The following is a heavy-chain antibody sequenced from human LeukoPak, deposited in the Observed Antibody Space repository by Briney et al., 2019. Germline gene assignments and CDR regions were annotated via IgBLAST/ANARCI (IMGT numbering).Heavy chain of an antibody. V-gene: IGHV3-48*02. J-gene: IGHJ4*02. CDR3: ARDYFGDYSLDY. CDR1: GFTFSSYS. Sequence: PGGSLRLSCAASGFTFSSYSMNSVRQAPGKGLEWVSYISSSTRTIYYADSVRGRFTISRDTAKSSLYLQMNSLRDEDTAVYYCARDYFGDYSLDYWGQGTLVTVSS. CDR2: ISSSTRTI. D-gene: IGHD4-17*01.